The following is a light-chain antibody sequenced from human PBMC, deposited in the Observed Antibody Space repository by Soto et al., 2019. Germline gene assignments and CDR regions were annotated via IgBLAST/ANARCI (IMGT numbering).Light chain of an antibody. CDR1: QSVSSSY. CDR3: QQYGSSQT. CDR2: GAS. V-gene: IGKV3-20*01. Sequence: EIVLTQSPGTLSLSPGERATLSCRASQSVSSSYLAWYQQKPGQAPRHLIYGASIRATGIPDRFSGSGSGTDFTLTISRLEPEDFAVYYCQQYGSSQTFGQGTRLEIK. J-gene: IGKJ5*01.